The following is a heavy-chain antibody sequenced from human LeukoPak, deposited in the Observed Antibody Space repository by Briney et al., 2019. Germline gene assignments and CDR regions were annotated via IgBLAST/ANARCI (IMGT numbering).Heavy chain of an antibody. CDR1: GGSFSGYC. V-gene: IGHV4-34*01. Sequence: SETLSLTCAVYGGSFSGYCWSWIRQPPGKGLEWIGEINHSGSTNYNPSLKSRVTISVDTSKNQFSLKLSSVTAADTAVYYCARGPRVPRIYCSGGSCYSNWFDPWGQGTLVTVSS. CDR2: INHSGST. D-gene: IGHD2-15*01. J-gene: IGHJ5*02. CDR3: ARGPRVPRIYCSGGSCYSNWFDP.